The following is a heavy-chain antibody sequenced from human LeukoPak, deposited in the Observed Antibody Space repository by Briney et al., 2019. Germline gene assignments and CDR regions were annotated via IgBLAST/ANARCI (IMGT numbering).Heavy chain of an antibody. CDR3: AKDEYYYGSGSYFHYYYYYYMDV. D-gene: IGHD3-10*01. CDR2: ISGSGGST. CDR1: GFTFSSYA. Sequence: GGSLRLSCAASGFTFSSYAMSWVRQAPGKGLEWVSAISGSGGSTYYADSVKGRFTISRDNSKNTLYLLMNSLRAEDTAVYYCAKDEYYYGSGSYFHYYYYYYMDVWGKGTTVTISS. V-gene: IGHV3-23*01. J-gene: IGHJ6*03.